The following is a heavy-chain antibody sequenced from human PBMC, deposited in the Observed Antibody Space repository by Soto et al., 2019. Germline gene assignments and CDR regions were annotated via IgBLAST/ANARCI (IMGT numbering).Heavy chain of an antibody. D-gene: IGHD3-16*01. J-gene: IGHJ2*01. Sequence: SGTLSLTCTVYGDSISSGNKYWSWIRQPPGKGLEWIGYIYSSGSTYYNPSLKSRLSISLHTSDNQFSLKFDSVTDADSAVYYCARVPSPFDYF. CDR2: IYSSGST. CDR3: ARVPSPFDYF. CDR1: GDSISSGNKY. V-gene: IGHV4-30-4*01.